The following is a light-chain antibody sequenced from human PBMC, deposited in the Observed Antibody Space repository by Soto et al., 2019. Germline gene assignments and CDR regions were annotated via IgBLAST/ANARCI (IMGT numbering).Light chain of an antibody. CDR1: SSDVGGYNY. CDR2: DVS. CDR3: SSYTSSSTQ. V-gene: IGLV2-14*01. Sequence: SALTQPASVSGSPGQSITISCTGTSSDVGGYNYVSWYQQHPGKAPKLMIYDVSNRPSGVSNRFSGSKSGNTASLTISGLQADDEADYYCSSYTSSSTQFGGGTKLTVL. J-gene: IGLJ2*01.